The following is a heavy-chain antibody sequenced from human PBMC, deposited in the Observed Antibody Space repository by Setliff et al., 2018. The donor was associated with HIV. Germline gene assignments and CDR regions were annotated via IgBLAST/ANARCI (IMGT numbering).Heavy chain of an antibody. Sequence: PSETLSLTCAVYGGSFSGYYWSWIRQPPGKGLEWIGSIYHSGSTYYNPSLKSRVTISVDTSKNQFSLKLSSVTAADTAVYYCASGGVTMVRDVPGIDFDYWGQGTLVTVSS. CDR2: IYHSGST. J-gene: IGHJ4*02. CDR1: GGSFSGYY. V-gene: IGHV4-34*01. D-gene: IGHD3-10*01. CDR3: ASGGVTMVRDVPGIDFDY.